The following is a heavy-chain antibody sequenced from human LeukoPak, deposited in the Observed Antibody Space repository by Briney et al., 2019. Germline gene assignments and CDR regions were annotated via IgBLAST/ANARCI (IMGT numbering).Heavy chain of an antibody. J-gene: IGHJ4*02. D-gene: IGHD3-10*01. CDR1: GFTFSNAW. Sequence: GGSLRLSCAASGFTFSNAWMSWVRQAPGMGLEWVGRIKSKTDGGTTDYAAPVKGRFTISRDDSKNTLYVQMNSLKTEDTAVYYCTTGPYDYGSGTYYHWGQGTLVTVSS. CDR2: IKSKTDGGTT. CDR3: TTGPYDYGSGTYYH. V-gene: IGHV3-15*01.